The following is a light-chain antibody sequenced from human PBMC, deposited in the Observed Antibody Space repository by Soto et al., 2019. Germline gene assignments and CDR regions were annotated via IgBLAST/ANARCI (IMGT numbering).Light chain of an antibody. Sequence: DIVMTQSPDSLAVSLGERATINCKSSQSVLYSSNNNNYLAWYQQKPGQPPKLLIYSASNLQSGVPSRFSGSGSGTEFTLIISSLQPEDFATYYCQQSYSTPRTFGQGTKVDIK. CDR2: SAS. V-gene: IGKV4-1*01. J-gene: IGKJ1*01. CDR3: QQSYSTPRT. CDR1: QSVLYSSNNNNY.